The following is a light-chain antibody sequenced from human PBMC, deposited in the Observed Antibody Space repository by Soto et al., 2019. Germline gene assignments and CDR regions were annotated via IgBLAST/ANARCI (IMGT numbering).Light chain of an antibody. Sequence: SQITQYPSSLSASVVDIVAIACRASQDISSSLAWYQQKPGKAPKLLIYAASILQSGVPSRFSGSGFGTDFTLTISSLQAEDFASYYCQQYNSYSRTFGQGTKVDI. CDR3: QQYNSYSRT. J-gene: IGKJ1*01. CDR1: QDISSS. CDR2: AAS. V-gene: IGKV1-16*01.